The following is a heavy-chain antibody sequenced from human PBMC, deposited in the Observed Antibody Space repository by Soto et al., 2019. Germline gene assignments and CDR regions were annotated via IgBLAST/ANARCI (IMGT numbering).Heavy chain of an antibody. CDR2: IYYSGST. V-gene: IGHV4-61*01. CDR3: AGGKLRLGELSLFDY. CDR1: GGSVSSGSYY. J-gene: IGHJ4*02. Sequence: SETLSLTCTVSGGSVSSGSYYWSWIRQPPGKGLEWIGYIYYSGSTNYNPSLKSRVTISVDTSKNQLSLKLSSVTAADTAVYYCAGGKLRLGELSLFDYWGQGTLVTVSS. D-gene: IGHD3-16*02.